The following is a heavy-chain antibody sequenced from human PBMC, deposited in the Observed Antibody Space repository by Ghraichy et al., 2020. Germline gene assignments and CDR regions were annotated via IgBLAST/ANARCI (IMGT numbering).Heavy chain of an antibody. CDR2: IIPIFGTA. D-gene: IGHD3-10*01. Sequence: SVKVSCKASGGTFSSYAISWVRQAPGQGLEWMGGIIPIFGTANYAQKFQGRVTITADESTSTAYMELSSLRSEDTAVYYCARDHLPSTIITMVRGVIGALGMDVWGQGTTVTVSS. J-gene: IGHJ6*02. CDR3: ARDHLPSTIITMVRGVIGALGMDV. CDR1: GGTFSSYA. V-gene: IGHV1-69*13.